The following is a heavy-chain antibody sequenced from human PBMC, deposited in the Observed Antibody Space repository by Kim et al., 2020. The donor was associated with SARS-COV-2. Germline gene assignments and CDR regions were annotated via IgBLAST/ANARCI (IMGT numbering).Heavy chain of an antibody. CDR3: AKDMEREGILAAAGTLDY. J-gene: IGHJ4*02. CDR1: GFTFDDYA. CDR2: ISGDGGST. Sequence: GGSLRLSCAASGFTFDDYAMHWVRQAPGKGLEWVSLISGDGGSTYYADSVKARFTISRDNSKNSLYLQMNSLRTADTALYYCAKDMEREGILAAAGTLDYWGQGTLVTVSS. D-gene: IGHD6-13*01. V-gene: IGHV3-43*02.